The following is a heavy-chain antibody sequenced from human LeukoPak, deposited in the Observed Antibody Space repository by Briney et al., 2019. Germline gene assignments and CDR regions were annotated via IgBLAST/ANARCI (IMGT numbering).Heavy chain of an antibody. J-gene: IGHJ4*02. CDR3: ARNRCNSISCPFDY. CDR2: VYSSGST. D-gene: IGHD2/OR15-2a*01. CDR1: GGSFNNDF. V-gene: IGHV4-4*07. Sequence: SETLSLTCTVSGGSFNNDFWSWIRQPAGKGVEWIGRVYSSGSTNYNPSLKSRVTMSMDKSKNQFSLKLSSVTAADTAVYYCARNRCNSISCPFDYWGQGTVVTVSS.